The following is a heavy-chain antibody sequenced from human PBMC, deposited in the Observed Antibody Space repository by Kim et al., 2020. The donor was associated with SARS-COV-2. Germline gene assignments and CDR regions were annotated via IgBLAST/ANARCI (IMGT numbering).Heavy chain of an antibody. CDR3: ARGGPNYGGFFDY. Sequence: GGSLRLSCAASGFTFSSYGMHWVRQAPGKGLEWVAVISYDGSNKYYADSVKGRFTISRDNSKNTLYLQMNSLRAEDTAVYYCARGGPNYGGFFDYWGQGTLVTVSS. J-gene: IGHJ4*02. CDR1: GFTFSSYG. CDR2: ISYDGSNK. D-gene: IGHD4-17*01. V-gene: IGHV3-33*05.